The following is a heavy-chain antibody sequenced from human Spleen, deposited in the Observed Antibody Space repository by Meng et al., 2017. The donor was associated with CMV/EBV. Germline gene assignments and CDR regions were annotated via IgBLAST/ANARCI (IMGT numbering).Heavy chain of an antibody. Sequence: GGSLRLSCAASGFTFSSYGMHWVRQAPGKGLEWVTFIRNDGSNKYYADFVEGRFTISRDNSKNTVYLQMNILRPEDTAVYYCAKDVRRGIDFWGQGTLVTVSS. J-gene: IGHJ4*02. V-gene: IGHV3-30*02. CDR1: GFTFSSYG. D-gene: IGHD3-16*01. CDR2: IRNDGSNK. CDR3: AKDVRRGIDF.